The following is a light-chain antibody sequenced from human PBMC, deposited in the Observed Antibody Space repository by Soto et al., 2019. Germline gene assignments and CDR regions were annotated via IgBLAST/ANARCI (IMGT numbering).Light chain of an antibody. CDR3: QQHNSYGL. Sequence: DIQMTQSPSTLSASVGDRVTITCRASQSISSWLAWYQQKPGKAPKLLIYDASSLESGVPSRFSGSGSGTEFTLTISSLQPDDSATYYCQQHNSYGLFGGGTKVDIK. V-gene: IGKV1-5*01. CDR1: QSISSW. CDR2: DAS. J-gene: IGKJ4*01.